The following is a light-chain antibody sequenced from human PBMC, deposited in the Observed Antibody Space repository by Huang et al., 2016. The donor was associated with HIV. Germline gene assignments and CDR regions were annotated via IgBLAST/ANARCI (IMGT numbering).Light chain of an antibody. V-gene: IGKV3-11*01. CDR3: HQHSSWPGT. CDR1: QSVGSY. CDR2: AAS. J-gene: IGKJ1*01. Sequence: DIVLTQSPATLSLSPGERATLSCRAGQSVGSYLAWYQQPPGQAPRLLVSAASHRATGIPARFSGSGSGTDFTLTISSLEPEDFAVYYCHQHSSWPGTFGQGTRVEIK.